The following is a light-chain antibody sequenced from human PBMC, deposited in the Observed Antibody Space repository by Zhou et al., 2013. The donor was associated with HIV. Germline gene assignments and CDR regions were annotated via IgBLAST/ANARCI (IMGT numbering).Light chain of an antibody. Sequence: IQLTQSPSSLSASVGDRVTITCRASQAIGNDLGWYQQKPGKAPKRLVYDASSLQDGVPSRFSGSGSGTDYTLTISSLQPEDFATYYCQQYYNTPPISFGQGTKLEIK. CDR2: DAS. CDR3: QQYYNTPPIS. V-gene: IGKV1-NL1*01. CDR1: QAIGND. J-gene: IGKJ2*03.